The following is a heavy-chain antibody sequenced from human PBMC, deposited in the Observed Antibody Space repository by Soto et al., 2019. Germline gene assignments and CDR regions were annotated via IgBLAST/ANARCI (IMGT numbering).Heavy chain of an antibody. CDR3: ARGLVGAAY. CDR2: IYYSGST. D-gene: IGHD1-26*01. V-gene: IGHV4-30-4*01. CDR1: GGSINRGNYY. J-gene: IGHJ4*02. Sequence: SRYLTGSVSGGSINRGNYYWSWIRQSPGKGLEWIGYIYYSGSTYYNPSLKSRSTISIDTSKKQFSLKLSSVTAADTAVYYCARGLVGAAYWGQGTMVSGSS.